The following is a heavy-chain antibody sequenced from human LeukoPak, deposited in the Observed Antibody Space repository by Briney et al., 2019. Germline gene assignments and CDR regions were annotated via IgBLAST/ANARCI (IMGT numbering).Heavy chain of an antibody. Sequence: GGSLRLSCAASGFTFSDYYMSWIRQAPGKGLEWVSYISSSSSYTNYADSVKGRFTISRDNAKNSLYLQMNSLRAEDTAVYYCARDLGYSGYDATDAFDIWGQGTMVTVSS. CDR1: GFTFSDYY. CDR2: ISSSSSYT. V-gene: IGHV3-11*06. CDR3: ARDLGYSGYDATDAFDI. D-gene: IGHD5-12*01. J-gene: IGHJ3*02.